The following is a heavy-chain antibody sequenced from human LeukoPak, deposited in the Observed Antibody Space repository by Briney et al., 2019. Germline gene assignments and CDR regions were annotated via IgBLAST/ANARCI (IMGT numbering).Heavy chain of an antibody. D-gene: IGHD3-22*01. Sequence: PVASVKVSCKASGYTFTSYGISWVRQAPGQGLEWMGWINPNSGGTNYAQKFQGRVTMTRDTSISTAYMELSRLRSDDTAVYYCARDGDVYDSSGCQDYWGQGTLVTVSS. CDR3: ARDGDVYDSSGCQDY. CDR2: INPNSGGT. V-gene: IGHV1-2*02. CDR1: GYTFTSYG. J-gene: IGHJ4*02.